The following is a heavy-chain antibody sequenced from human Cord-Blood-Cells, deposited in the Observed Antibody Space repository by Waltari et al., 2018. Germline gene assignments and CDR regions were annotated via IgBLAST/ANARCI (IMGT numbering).Heavy chain of an antibody. V-gene: IGHV3-48*03. CDR3: ARVLAKQVDY. D-gene: IGHD6-13*01. J-gene: IGHJ4*02. Sequence: EVQLVESGGGLVQPGGSLRLSCAASGFTFSSYEMNWVRQAPGKGLEWVSYISSSGSTIYYADSVKGRFTISRDNAKNSLYLQINSLRAEDTAVYYCARVLAKQVDYWGQGTLVTVSS. CDR1: GFTFSSYE. CDR2: ISSSGSTI.